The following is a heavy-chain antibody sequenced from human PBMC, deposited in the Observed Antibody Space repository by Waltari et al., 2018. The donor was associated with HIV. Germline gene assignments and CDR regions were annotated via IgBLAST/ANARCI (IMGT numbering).Heavy chain of an antibody. CDR2: INPNSGGT. CDR1: GYTFTGYY. D-gene: IGHD3-9*01. J-gene: IGHJ4*02. CDR3: AREGWDYDILTGPLDY. V-gene: IGHV1-2*02. Sequence: QVQLVQSGAEVKKPGASVKVSCKASGYTFTGYYMHWVRQAPGQGLEWMGWINPNSGGTNYAQKVQGRVTMTRDTSISTAYMELSRLRSDDTAVYYCAREGWDYDILTGPLDYWGQGTLVTVSS.